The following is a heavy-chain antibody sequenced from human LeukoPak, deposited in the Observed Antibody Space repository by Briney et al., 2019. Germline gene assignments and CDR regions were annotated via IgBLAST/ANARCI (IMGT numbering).Heavy chain of an antibody. J-gene: IGHJ6*03. V-gene: IGHV4-59*01. D-gene: IGHD3-22*01. Sequence: SETLSLTCTVSGGSISSYYWSWIRQPPGKGLEWIGYIYYSGSTNYNPSLKSRVTISVDTSKNQFSLKLSSVTAADTAVYYCARGANYYDSSGYRSYYYYYYMDVWGKGTTVTVSS. CDR2: IYYSGST. CDR3: ARGANYYDSSGYRSYYYYYYMDV. CDR1: GGSISSYY.